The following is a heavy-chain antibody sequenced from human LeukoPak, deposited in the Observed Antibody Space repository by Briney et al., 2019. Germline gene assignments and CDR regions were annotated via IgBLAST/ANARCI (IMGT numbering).Heavy chain of an antibody. V-gene: IGHV3-66*01. CDR2: FYSGGSR. Sequence: PGGSLRLSCPASGFTVSSIYMSWVGQAPGKGLGWVSVFYSGGSRYYADSVKGRFTISRDNSKNTLYLQMNSLRAEDTAVYYCARGGDYYDSNHKHFDYWGQGTLVTVSS. CDR3: ARGGDYYDSNHKHFDY. CDR1: GFTVSSIY. J-gene: IGHJ4*02. D-gene: IGHD3-22*01.